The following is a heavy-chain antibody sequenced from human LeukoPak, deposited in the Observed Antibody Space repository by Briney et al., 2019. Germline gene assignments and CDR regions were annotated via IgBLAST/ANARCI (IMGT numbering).Heavy chain of an antibody. J-gene: IGHJ4*02. CDR2: ISSGGSDI. V-gene: IGHV3-48*01. CDR3: ASGYDFSSGSKRGFDD. CDR1: GFVFSDYG. Sequence: GGSLRLSCAASGFVFSDYGFNWVRQAQGKGLEWISYISSGGSDIFYADSVKGRFTISRDNAKSSVFLQMSSLRGEDTAVYYCASGYDFSSGSKRGFDDWGQGALVTVSS. D-gene: IGHD3-3*01.